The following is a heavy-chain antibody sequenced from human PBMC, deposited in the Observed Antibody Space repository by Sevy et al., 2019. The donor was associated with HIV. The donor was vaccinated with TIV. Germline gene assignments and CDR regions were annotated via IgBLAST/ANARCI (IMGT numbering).Heavy chain of an antibody. V-gene: IGHV4-59*13. CDR1: GGSISSYY. D-gene: IGHD6-19*01. CDR2: IYYSGST. Sequence: ETLSLTCTVSGGSISSYYWSWIRQPPGKGLEWIGYIYYSGSTNYNPSLKSRVTMSVDTSKNQFSLKLSSVTAADTAVYYCAREAYSSGWPYFDYWGQGTLVTVSS. J-gene: IGHJ4*02. CDR3: AREAYSSGWPYFDY.